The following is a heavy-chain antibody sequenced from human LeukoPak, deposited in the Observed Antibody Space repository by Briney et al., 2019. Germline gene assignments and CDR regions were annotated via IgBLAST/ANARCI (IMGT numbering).Heavy chain of an antibody. Sequence: PSETLSLTCTVSGGSISGYYWSWIRQPPGKGLEWIGYIYYSGSTNYNPSLKSRVTISVDTSKNQFSLKLSSVTAADTAVYYCARDLGYSYGLNWFDPWGQGTLVTVSS. J-gene: IGHJ5*02. CDR1: GGSISGYY. CDR3: ARDLGYSYGLNWFDP. D-gene: IGHD5-18*01. CDR2: IYYSGST. V-gene: IGHV4-59*01.